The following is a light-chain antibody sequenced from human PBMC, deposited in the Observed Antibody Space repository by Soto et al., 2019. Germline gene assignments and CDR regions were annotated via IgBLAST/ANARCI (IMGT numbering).Light chain of an antibody. V-gene: IGLV2-8*01. CDR1: GSDIGAYNF. J-gene: IGLJ3*02. CDR3: YSYAGRNVWV. Sequence: QSALAQPPSSSGSPGQSVTISCTGSGSDIGAYNFVSWYQQHPGKATKLMLFGVTERPSGVPDRFSGSKSGNTASLTVSGLQADDEAIYYCYSYAGRNVWVFGGGTKLTVL. CDR2: GVT.